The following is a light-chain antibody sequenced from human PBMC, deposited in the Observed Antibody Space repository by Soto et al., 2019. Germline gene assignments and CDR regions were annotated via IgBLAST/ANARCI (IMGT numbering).Light chain of an antibody. Sequence: QSVLTQPPPASGAPRQRVTISFSGSSSNIGSNTVNWYQQLPGTAPKLLIYSNNQRPSGVPDRFSGSKSGTSASLAISGLQSEDEADYYCAAWDDSLNGPVFGTGTKVTVL. V-gene: IGLV1-44*01. CDR2: SNN. CDR3: AAWDDSLNGPV. CDR1: SSNIGSNT. J-gene: IGLJ1*01.